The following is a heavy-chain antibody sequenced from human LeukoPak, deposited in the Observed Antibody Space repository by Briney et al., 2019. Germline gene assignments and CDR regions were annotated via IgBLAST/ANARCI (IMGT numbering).Heavy chain of an antibody. CDR3: ARLTSSWSFDY. J-gene: IGHJ4*02. CDR1: GYSFTNYW. V-gene: IGHV5-51*01. CDR2: ISPDGSDT. D-gene: IGHD6-13*01. Sequence: GESLKISCKGSGYSFTNYWIGWVRQMPGKGLEWMGIISPDGSDTRYSPSFQGQVTISADKSITTAYLQWSSPKAPDTAMYYCARLTSSWSFDYWGQGTLVTVSS.